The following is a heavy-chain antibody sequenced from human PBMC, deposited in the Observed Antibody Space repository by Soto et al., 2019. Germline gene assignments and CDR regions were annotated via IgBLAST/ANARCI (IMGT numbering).Heavy chain of an antibody. D-gene: IGHD3-10*01. J-gene: IGHJ6*03. CDR3: AKDRDYGSYTGGMDV. CDR1: GFTFSSYA. V-gene: IGHV3-23*01. Sequence: GGSLRLSCAASGFTFSSYAMSWVRQAPGKGLEWVSAISGSGGGTYYADSVKGRFTISRDNSKNTLYLQMNSLRAEDTAVYYCAKDRDYGSYTGGMDVWGKGTTVTVSS. CDR2: ISGSGGGT.